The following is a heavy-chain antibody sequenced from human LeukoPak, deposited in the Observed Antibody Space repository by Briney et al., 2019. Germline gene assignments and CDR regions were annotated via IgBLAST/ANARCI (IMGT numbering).Heavy chain of an antibody. CDR1: GGTFSSYA. CDR3: ARRRGSYYPDAFDI. CDR2: IIPIFGTA. D-gene: IGHD1-26*01. V-gene: IGHV1-69*06. Sequence: ASVKVSCKASGGTFSSYAISWVRQAPGQGLEWMGGIIPIFGTANYAQKFQGRVTITADKSTSTAYMELSSLRSEDTAVYYCARRRGSYYPDAFDIWGQGTMVTVSS. J-gene: IGHJ3*02.